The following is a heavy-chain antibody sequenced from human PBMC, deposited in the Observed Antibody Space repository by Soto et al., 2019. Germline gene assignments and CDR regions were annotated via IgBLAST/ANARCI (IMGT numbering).Heavy chain of an antibody. D-gene: IGHD3-3*01. CDR3: ARGGRYLEWFPWFDP. CDR1: GYTFSSYN. J-gene: IGHJ5*02. CDR2: INPNSGDT. Sequence: QVQLVQSGAEVKRPGASVKVSCKASGYTFSSYNIYWVRQASGQGLEWMGWINPNSGDTGYAHNFLGRVNLTRAPAIRTAYMELTSLKSEDTAVYYCARGGRYLEWFPWFDPWGQGTLVTVSS. V-gene: IGHV1-8*01.